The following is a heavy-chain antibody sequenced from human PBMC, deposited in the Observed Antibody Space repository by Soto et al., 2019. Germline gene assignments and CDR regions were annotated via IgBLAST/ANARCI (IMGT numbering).Heavy chain of an antibody. CDR2: ISAYNGNT. D-gene: IGHD3-3*01. J-gene: IGHJ4*02. Sequence: QVPLVQSGAEVKKPGASVKASCKASGYTFSSYGISWVRQAPGQGLEWMGRISAYNGNTNYAQKFQGRVTMTTDTSTSTAYLELRSLRSDDTAVYYCARITILGLPWDSWGQGTLVTVSS. CDR3: ARITILGLPWDS. V-gene: IGHV1-18*04. CDR1: GYTFSSYG.